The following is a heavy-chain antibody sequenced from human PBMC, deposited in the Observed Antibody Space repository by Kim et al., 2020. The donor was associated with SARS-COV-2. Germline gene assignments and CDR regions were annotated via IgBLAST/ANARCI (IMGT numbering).Heavy chain of an antibody. D-gene: IGHD6-19*01. CDR1: GFSFSDSY. CDR3: ARLEYKSGWVLDGN. Sequence: GGSLRLSCVGSGFSFSDSYMTWIRQALGKGLEWVSYISDTSTYTNYADSLRGRLSISRDNAKSSLYLHMSALRAEDTAIYFCARLEYKSGWVLDGNWGQGTPVTVSS. V-gene: IGHV3-11*03. J-gene: IGHJ4*02. CDR2: ISDTSTYT.